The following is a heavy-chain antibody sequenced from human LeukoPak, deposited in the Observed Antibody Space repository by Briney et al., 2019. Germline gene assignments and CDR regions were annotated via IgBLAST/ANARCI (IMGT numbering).Heavy chain of an antibody. J-gene: IGHJ4*02. D-gene: IGHD6-19*01. CDR1: GFAFSTYY. Sequence: GGSLRLSCAASGFAFSTYYIHWVRQPPGKGLEWVAVISYDGRNMYYGDSVKGRFTISRDNSKNTLYLQMNSLRPEDTAVYYCAKSLSSGWSSYYFGDWGQGTLVAVSS. CDR2: ISYDGRNM. CDR3: AKSLSSGWSSYYFGD. V-gene: IGHV3-30*18.